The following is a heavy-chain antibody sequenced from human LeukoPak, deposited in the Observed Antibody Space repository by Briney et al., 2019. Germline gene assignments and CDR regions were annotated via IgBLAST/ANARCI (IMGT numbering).Heavy chain of an antibody. D-gene: IGHD3-10*01. J-gene: IGHJ4*02. CDR3: AKHTMVRGPPGGFDY. V-gene: IGHV3-23*01. CDR2: ITGSGGST. Sequence: GGSLRLSCAASGFTFSSYAMSWVRQAPGKGLEWVSAITGSGGSTYYADSVKGRFTISRDNSKNTLYLQMNSLRAEDTAVYYCAKHTMVRGPPGGFDYWGQGTLVTVSS. CDR1: GFTFSSYA.